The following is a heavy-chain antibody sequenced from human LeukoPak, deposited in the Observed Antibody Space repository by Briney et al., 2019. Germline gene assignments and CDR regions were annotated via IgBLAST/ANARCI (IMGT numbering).Heavy chain of an antibody. D-gene: IGHD6-19*01. CDR1: GGTFSSYA. CDR3: ARGSVGGSGLSY. Sequence: SSVKVSCKASGGTFSSYAISWVRQAPGQGLEWMGGIIPIFGTANYAQKFQGRVTITTDESTSTAYMELSSLRSEDTAVYYCARGSVGGSGLSYRGQGTLVTASS. CDR2: IIPIFGTA. J-gene: IGHJ4*02. V-gene: IGHV1-69*05.